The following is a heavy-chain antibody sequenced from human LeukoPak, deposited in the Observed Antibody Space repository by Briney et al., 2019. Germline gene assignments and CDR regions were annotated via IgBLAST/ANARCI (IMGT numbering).Heavy chain of an antibody. J-gene: IGHJ4*02. CDR1: GFTFSSYA. D-gene: IGHD1-26*01. Sequence: PGGSLRLSCAASGFTFSSYAMSWVRQAPGKGLEWVSAISGSGGSTYYADSVKGRFTISRDNSKNTLYLQMNSLRAEDTAVYYRSRDIGGATACDYWGQGTLVNVSS. CDR2: ISGSGGST. V-gene: IGHV3-23*01. CDR3: SRDIGGATACDY.